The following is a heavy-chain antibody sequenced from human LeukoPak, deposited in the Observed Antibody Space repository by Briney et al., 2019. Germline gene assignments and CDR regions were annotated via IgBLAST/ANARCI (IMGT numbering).Heavy chain of an antibody. Sequence: PSETLSLTCTVSGGSISSYYWSWIRQPPGKGLEWIGYIYHSGSTYYNPSLKSRVTISVDRSKNQFSLKLSSVTAADTAVYYCARDGGDGYNYNWFDPWGQGTLVTVSS. CDR3: ARDGGDGYNYNWFDP. D-gene: IGHD5-24*01. CDR2: IYHSGST. J-gene: IGHJ5*02. CDR1: GGSISSYY. V-gene: IGHV4-59*12.